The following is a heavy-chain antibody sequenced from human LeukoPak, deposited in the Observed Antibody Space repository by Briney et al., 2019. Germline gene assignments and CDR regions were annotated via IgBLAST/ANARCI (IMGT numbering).Heavy chain of an antibody. CDR1: GYTFTGHY. D-gene: IGHD4-11*01. V-gene: IGHV1-2*06. J-gene: IGHJ4*02. Sequence: ASVTVSCKASGYTFTGHYMHWVRQAPGQGPEWMGRINPNSGGTNYAQKFQGRVTMTRDTSISTAYMELSRLRSDDMAVYYCARAHDYSNYLLDYWGQGTLVTVSS. CDR3: ARAHDYSNYLLDY. CDR2: INPNSGGT.